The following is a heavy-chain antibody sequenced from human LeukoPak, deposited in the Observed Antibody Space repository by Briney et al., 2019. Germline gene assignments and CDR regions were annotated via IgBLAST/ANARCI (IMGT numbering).Heavy chain of an antibody. V-gene: IGHV1-69*05. D-gene: IGHD3-3*01. J-gene: IGHJ4*02. CDR2: IIPIFGTA. CDR3: ARLFGVMRDFDY. Sequence: SVKVSCKASGGTFNSYAISWVRQAPGQGLEWMGRIIPIFGTANYAQKFQGRVTITTGESTSTAYMELSSLRSEDTAVYYCARLFGVMRDFDYWGQGTLVTVPS. CDR1: GGTFNSYA.